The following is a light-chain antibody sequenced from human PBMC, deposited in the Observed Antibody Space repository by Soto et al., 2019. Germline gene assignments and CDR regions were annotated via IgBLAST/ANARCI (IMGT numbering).Light chain of an antibody. CDR3: QQSYSFPFT. CDR1: QSISDY. V-gene: IGKV1-39*01. CDR2: GAS. Sequence: DIQMTQSPSSLSASVGDRVTITCRASQSISDYLNWYYQKPGKAPNLLIYGASSLQSGVPSRFSGGGSGTEFTLTINSLQPEDFATYYCQQSYSFPFTFGGGTKVDIK. J-gene: IGKJ4*01.